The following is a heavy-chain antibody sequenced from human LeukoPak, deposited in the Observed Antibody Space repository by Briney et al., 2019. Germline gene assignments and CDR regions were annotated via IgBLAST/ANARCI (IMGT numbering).Heavy chain of an antibody. CDR3: ARSAGSAFFDY. Sequence: ASVTVSFKASGYTFTVFYIHWVRQAPGQGLEWMGWIYSDSGDTNYAQKFQGWVTMTRDTSISTAYMELSRLTSDDTAVYYCARSAGSAFFDYWGQGTLVTVSS. D-gene: IGHD2-15*01. V-gene: IGHV1-2*04. CDR1: GYTFTVFY. J-gene: IGHJ4*02. CDR2: IYSDSGDT.